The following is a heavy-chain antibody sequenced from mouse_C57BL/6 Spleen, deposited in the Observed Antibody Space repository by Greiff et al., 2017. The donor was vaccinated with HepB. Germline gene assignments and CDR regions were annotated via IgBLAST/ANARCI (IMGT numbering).Heavy chain of an antibody. Sequence: EVQRVESGGGLVKPGGSLKLSCAASGFTFSSYAMSWVRQTPEKRLEWVATISDGGSYTYYPDNVKGRFTISRDNAKNNLYLQMSHLKSEDTAMYYCARGGSNSYAMDYWGQGTSVTVSS. J-gene: IGHJ4*01. D-gene: IGHD2-5*01. CDR3: ARGGSNSYAMDY. CDR2: ISDGGSYT. CDR1: GFTFSSYA. V-gene: IGHV5-4*01.